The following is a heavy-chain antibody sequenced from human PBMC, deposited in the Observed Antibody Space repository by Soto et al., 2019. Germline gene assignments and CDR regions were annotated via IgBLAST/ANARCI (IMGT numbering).Heavy chain of an antibody. D-gene: IGHD1-26*01. V-gene: IGHV4-59*08. CDR2: IYYSGST. CDR1: GGTISSWY. J-gene: IGHJ4*02. Sequence: QVQLQESGPGLVKPSETLSLTCTVSGGTISSWYWSWIRQPPGKGLEWIGYIYYSGSTNCNPSLKSRVTIAVDTSKIQFSLKLSSVTAADTAVYYCARRYGSAIDYWGQGTLVTVSP. CDR3: ARRYGSAIDY.